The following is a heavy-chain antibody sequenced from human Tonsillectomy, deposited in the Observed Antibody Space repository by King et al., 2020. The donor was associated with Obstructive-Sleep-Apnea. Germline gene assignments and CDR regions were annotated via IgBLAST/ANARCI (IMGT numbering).Heavy chain of an antibody. V-gene: IGHV3-23*04. Sequence: VQLVESGGGFIQPGGSLRLSCAASGFTFSSYGMSWVRQAPGKGLEWVSGISGTVGSTYNAESVKGRFTISRDTSKNTLYLQMNSLRAEDTAIYYCAKNSRQWLVDYWGQGTLVTVSS. CDR2: ISGTVGST. D-gene: IGHD6-19*01. CDR3: AKNSRQWLVDY. CDR1: GFTFSSYG. J-gene: IGHJ4*02.